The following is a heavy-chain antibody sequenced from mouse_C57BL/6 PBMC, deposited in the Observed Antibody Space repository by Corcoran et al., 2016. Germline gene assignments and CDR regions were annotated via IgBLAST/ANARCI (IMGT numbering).Heavy chain of an antibody. CDR3: ARSHGSLYYFDY. D-gene: IGHD6-1*01. V-gene: IGHV1-26*01. CDR2: INPNNGGT. J-gene: IGHJ2*01. Sequence: EVQLQQSGPELVKPGASVKISCKASGYTFTDYYMNWVKQSHGKSLEWIGDINPNNGGTSYNQKFKGKATLTVDKSSSTAYMELRSLTSEDSAVYYCARSHGSLYYFDYWGQGTTLTVSS. CDR1: GYTFTDYY.